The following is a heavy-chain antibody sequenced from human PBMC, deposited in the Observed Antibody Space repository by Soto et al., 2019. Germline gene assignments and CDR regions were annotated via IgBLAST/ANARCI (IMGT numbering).Heavy chain of an antibody. CDR1: GYTFTSYG. CDR2: ISAYNGNT. J-gene: IGHJ6*03. Sequence: ASVKVSCKASGYTFTSYGISWVRQATGQGLEWMGWISAYNGNTNYAQKLQGRVTMTTDTSTSTAYMELRSLRSDDTAVYYCARSSYYDFWSGYYKGRNYYYYYMDVWGKGTTVTVSS. D-gene: IGHD3-3*01. CDR3: ARSSYYDFWSGYYKGRNYYYYYMDV. V-gene: IGHV1-18*01.